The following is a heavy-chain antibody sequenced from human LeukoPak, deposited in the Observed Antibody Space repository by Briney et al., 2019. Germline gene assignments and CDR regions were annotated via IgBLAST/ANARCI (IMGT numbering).Heavy chain of an antibody. Sequence: GGSLRLSCAASGFTFSSYWMSWVRQAPGKGLEWVSGINWNGGSTGYADSVKGRFTISRDNAKNSLYLQMNSLRAEDTALYYCASLGYCTNGVCYGSDPWGQGTLVTVSS. D-gene: IGHD2-8*01. J-gene: IGHJ5*02. CDR3: ASLGYCTNGVCYGSDP. V-gene: IGHV3-20*04. CDR2: INWNGGST. CDR1: GFTFSSYW.